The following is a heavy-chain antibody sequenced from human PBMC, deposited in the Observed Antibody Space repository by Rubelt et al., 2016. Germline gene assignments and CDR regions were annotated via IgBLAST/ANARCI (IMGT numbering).Heavy chain of an antibody. D-gene: IGHD3-22*01. Sequence: GFGGGLVQPGGSLRLSCAASGFSFSSHGINWVRQVPGKGLEWVSGITGSGFSTYYADSVKGRFTISRDNSKNTLYLQMNSLRAEDTAVYYCARSYSSGLDYWGQGTRVTVSS. CDR2: ITGSGFST. CDR3: ARSYSSGLDY. J-gene: IGHJ4*02. CDR1: GFSFSSHG. V-gene: IGHV3-23*01.